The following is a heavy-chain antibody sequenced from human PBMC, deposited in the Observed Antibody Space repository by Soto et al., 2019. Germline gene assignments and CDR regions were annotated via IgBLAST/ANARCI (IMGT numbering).Heavy chain of an antibody. D-gene: IGHD6-19*01. CDR2: ISHSGST. Sequence: QVQLQQWGAGLLKPSETLSLTCAVYGGSFNIYYWSWNWIRQPPGKGLEWIGEISHSGSTKYNPSLKSRVTISVDTSKNPFSLSLSSVTAADTAVYYCARGKRGSGWTLGIYYCRLDVWGQGTTVTVSS. CDR3: ARGKRGSGWTLGIYYCRLDV. J-gene: IGHJ6*02. V-gene: IGHV4-34*01. CDR1: GGSFNIYY.